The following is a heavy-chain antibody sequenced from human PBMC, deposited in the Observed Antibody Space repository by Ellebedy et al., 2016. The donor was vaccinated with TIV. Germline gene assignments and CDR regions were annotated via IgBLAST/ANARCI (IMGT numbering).Heavy chain of an antibody. Sequence: MPSETLSLTCTVSGGSISSYYWSRIRQPPGKGLEWIGYVYYSGSTKYTPSLKSRVTISVDTSKNQFSLKLNSVTPEDTAVYYCARDPSWCQSCMDVWGQGTTVTVSS. V-gene: IGHV4-59*01. J-gene: IGHJ6*02. CDR1: GGSISSYY. CDR2: VYYSGST. D-gene: IGHD2-8*01. CDR3: ARDPSWCQSCMDV.